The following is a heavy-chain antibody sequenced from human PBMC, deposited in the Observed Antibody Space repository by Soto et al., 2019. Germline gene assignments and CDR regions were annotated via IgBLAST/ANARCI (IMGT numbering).Heavy chain of an antibody. CDR3: ARVRADSSGSYYFAH. Sequence: GGSLRLSCAVSGFSLSDYYISWIRQAPGEGLEWVSYISSSGTSVHYADSVKGRFTTSKDNANNSLYLQMNSLRAEDTAVYYCARVRADSSGSYYFAHWGQGALVTVSS. J-gene: IGHJ4*02. D-gene: IGHD3-22*01. CDR1: GFSLSDYY. CDR2: ISSSGTSV. V-gene: IGHV3-11*01.